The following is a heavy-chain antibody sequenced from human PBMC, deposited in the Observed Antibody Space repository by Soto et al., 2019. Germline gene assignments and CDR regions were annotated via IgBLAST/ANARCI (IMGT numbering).Heavy chain of an antibody. CDR2: LSSDGNNK. J-gene: IGHJ4*02. CDR3: TSTYYVTLDY. Sequence: GGSLRLSCAASGFTFNNFGMHWVRQAPDKGLEWVAALSSDGNNKYYADSVKGRFTISRDDSRNTLYLQMNSLKTEDTAVYYCTSTYYVTLDYWGQGTLVTVSS. V-gene: IGHV3-30*03. D-gene: IGHD3-3*01. CDR1: GFTFNNFG.